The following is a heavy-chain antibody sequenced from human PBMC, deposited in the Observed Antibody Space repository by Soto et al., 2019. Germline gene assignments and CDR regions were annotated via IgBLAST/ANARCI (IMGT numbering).Heavy chain of an antibody. D-gene: IGHD3-10*01. CDR1: GDGINERS. Sequence: GAPVEPSWEDSGDGINERSLQSARQAPGKGLEWMGGFDPEDGETIYAQKFQGRVTMTEDTSTDTAYMELSSLRSEDTAVYYCVMYYYGSGSPFWGQGTLVTVSS. CDR2: FDPEDGET. V-gene: IGHV1-24*01. J-gene: IGHJ4*02. CDR3: VMYYYGSGSPF.